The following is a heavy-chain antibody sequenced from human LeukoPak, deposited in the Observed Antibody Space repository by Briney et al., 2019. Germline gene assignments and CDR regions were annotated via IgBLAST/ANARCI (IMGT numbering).Heavy chain of an antibody. J-gene: IGHJ3*01. Sequence: GGSLRLSCTASGFTFSSYEMNWVRHAPGKGLEWVSYIWSSGSPTHYADSVKGRFTISRDNAKNSLYLQMSSLRADDTAVYYCARELTDVAGDGLDVWGQGTMVTLS. D-gene: IGHD5-12*01. V-gene: IGHV3-48*03. CDR3: ARELTDVAGDGLDV. CDR1: GFTFSSYE. CDR2: IWSSGSPT.